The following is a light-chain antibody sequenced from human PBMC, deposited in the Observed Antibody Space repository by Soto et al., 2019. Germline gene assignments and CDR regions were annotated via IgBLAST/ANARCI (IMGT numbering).Light chain of an antibody. J-gene: IGKJ2*01. CDR3: QQSFITPPYT. CDR1: QGISNY. Sequence: DIQMTQSPSSLSASVGDRVIISCRASQGISNYLAWYQQKPGKVPKLLIFGASTLQSGVPSRFSGSGSGTDFTLTISSLQPEDVATYFCQQSFITPPYTFGQGTKL. V-gene: IGKV1-27*01. CDR2: GAS.